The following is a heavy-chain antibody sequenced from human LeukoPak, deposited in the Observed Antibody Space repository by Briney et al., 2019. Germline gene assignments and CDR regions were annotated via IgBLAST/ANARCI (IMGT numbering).Heavy chain of an antibody. Sequence: EGSLRLSCAASGFTFSSYAMHWVRQAPGKGLEYVSAISSNGGSTYYANSVKGRFTISRDNSKNTLYLQMGSLRAEDMAVYYCARDQGGVGYWGQGTLVTVSS. CDR1: GFTFSSYA. CDR2: ISSNGGST. V-gene: IGHV3-64*01. D-gene: IGHD3-16*01. J-gene: IGHJ4*02. CDR3: ARDQGGVGY.